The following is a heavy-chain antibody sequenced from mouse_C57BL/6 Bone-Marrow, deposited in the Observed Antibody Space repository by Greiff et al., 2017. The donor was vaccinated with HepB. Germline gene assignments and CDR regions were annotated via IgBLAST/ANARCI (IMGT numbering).Heavy chain of an antibody. V-gene: IGHV1-61*01. CDR3: ARYHYYGSSSYYARDY. D-gene: IGHD1-1*01. CDR1: GYTFTSYW. Sequence: QVQLQQPGAELVRPGSSVKLSCKASGYTFTSYWMDWVKQRPGQGLEWIGNIYPSDSDTHYNQKFKDKATLTVDKSSSTAYMLLSSLTSEDSAVYYCARYHYYGSSSYYARDYWGQGTSVTGSS. J-gene: IGHJ4*01. CDR2: IYPSDSDT.